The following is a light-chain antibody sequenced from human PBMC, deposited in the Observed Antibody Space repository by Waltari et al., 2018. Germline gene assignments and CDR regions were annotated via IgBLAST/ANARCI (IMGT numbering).Light chain of an antibody. CDR3: QQYDGSVLT. Sequence: IVLTQSPDTLSLSPGQRATLSCRASQTINNNFLVWYQQKPGQAPRLIIHGASSRATGFPDRFSGSGSETDFTLTISSLKPEESAVYYCQQYDGSVLTFGGGTKVEI. CDR2: GAS. J-gene: IGKJ4*01. CDR1: QTINNNF. V-gene: IGKV3-20*01.